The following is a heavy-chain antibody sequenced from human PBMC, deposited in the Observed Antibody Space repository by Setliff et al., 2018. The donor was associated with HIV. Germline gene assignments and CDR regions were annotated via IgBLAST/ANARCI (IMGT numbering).Heavy chain of an antibody. CDR3: ARDLQGSFNGYLHY. CDR2: ITSATNTV. V-gene: IGHV3-48*04. D-gene: IGHD6-13*01. CDR1: GFTFSSFS. J-gene: IGHJ4*02. Sequence: PGESLKISCAASGFTFSSFSMHWVRQAPGKGLEWISYITSATNTVDYADSVKGRFTVSRDNAKNSLYLQMSNLTVEDTAVYFCARDLQGSFNGYLHYWGQGTLVTVSS.